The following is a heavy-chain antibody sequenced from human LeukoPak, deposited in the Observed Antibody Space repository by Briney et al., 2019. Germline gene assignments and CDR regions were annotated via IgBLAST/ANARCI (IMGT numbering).Heavy chain of an antibody. J-gene: IGHJ4*02. Sequence: GASVKVSCKASGYTFTGYYIHWVRQAPGQGLEWMGWMHPNSGGTNYAQNFQGRVTMTRDTSITTAYMELSRLTSDDTAVYYCASLAHFDGSTYYPDFWGQGTLVTVSS. CDR1: GYTFTGYY. V-gene: IGHV1-2*02. D-gene: IGHD3-22*01. CDR3: ASLAHFDGSTYYPDF. CDR2: MHPNSGGT.